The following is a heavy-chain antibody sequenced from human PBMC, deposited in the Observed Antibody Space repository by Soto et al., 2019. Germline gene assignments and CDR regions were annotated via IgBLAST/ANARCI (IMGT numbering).Heavy chain of an antibody. J-gene: IGHJ4*02. Sequence: EVQLVESGGGLGQPGGSLRLSCVVSGFTFSTSSMNWVRQAPGKGLEWVSYISSSSNTISADSVKGRFTISRDNAKNSLYLQMNSLRDEVTAVYYCARVIWSGYLTSDYWGQGTLVTVSS. CDR2: ISSSSNTI. D-gene: IGHD3-3*01. CDR1: GFTFSTSS. CDR3: ARVIWSGYLTSDY. V-gene: IGHV3-48*02.